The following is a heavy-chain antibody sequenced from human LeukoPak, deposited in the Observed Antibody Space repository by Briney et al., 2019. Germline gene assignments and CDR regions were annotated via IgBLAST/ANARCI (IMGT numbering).Heavy chain of an antibody. Sequence: GGSLRLSCAASGFTFSSYGMHWVRQAPGKGLEWVAVISKDGSKKHYADSVNGRFTISRDNSKNTLYLQMNSLGAEDTAVFYCAKDSVSWEWLISNWGQGTLVTVSS. V-gene: IGHV3-30*18. D-gene: IGHD6-19*01. CDR1: GFTFSSYG. CDR3: AKDSVSWEWLISN. J-gene: IGHJ4*02. CDR2: ISKDGSKK.